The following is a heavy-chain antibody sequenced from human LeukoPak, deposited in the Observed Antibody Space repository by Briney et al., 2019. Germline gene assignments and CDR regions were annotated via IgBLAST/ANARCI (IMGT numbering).Heavy chain of an antibody. Sequence: ASVKVSRKASGYTFTGYYMHWVRQAPGQGLEWMGWINPNSGGTNYAQKFQGRVTMTRDTSISTAYMELSRLRSDDTAVYYCARDLFVDYGDYVAFDYWGQGTLVTVSS. D-gene: IGHD4-17*01. V-gene: IGHV1-2*02. CDR2: INPNSGGT. CDR1: GYTFTGYY. CDR3: ARDLFVDYGDYVAFDY. J-gene: IGHJ4*02.